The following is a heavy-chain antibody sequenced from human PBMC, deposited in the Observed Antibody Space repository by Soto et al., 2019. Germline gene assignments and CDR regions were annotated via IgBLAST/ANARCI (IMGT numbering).Heavy chain of an antibody. J-gene: IGHJ4*02. V-gene: IGHV1-69*01. D-gene: IGHD3-22*01. CDR1: GGTFSSYA. CDR2: IIPIFGPA. Sequence: QVQLVQSGAEVKKPGSSVKVSCKASGGTFSSYAISWVRQAPGQGLEWMGGIIPIFGPANYAQKLQGRVRITADESTSTPYMELSSLRSEDTAVYYCARGDYYDSSGYSAYWGQGTLVTVSS. CDR3: ARGDYYDSSGYSAY.